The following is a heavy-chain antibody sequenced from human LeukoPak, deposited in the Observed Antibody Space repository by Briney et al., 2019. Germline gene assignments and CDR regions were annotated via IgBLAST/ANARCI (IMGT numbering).Heavy chain of an antibody. Sequence: GGSLRLSCAASGFTFSIYAMYGVRQARGRGREYVSSISRKGGGTSYGSCVKGIFTISRYNSKNTLYMKMHSLRAEDTAVYSCEKHHRDRFDYWGQGTLVTVSS. D-gene: IGHD1-14*01. V-gene: IGHV3-64*01. J-gene: IGHJ4*02. CDR3: EKHHRDRFDY. CDR2: ISRKGGGT. CDR1: GFTFSIYA.